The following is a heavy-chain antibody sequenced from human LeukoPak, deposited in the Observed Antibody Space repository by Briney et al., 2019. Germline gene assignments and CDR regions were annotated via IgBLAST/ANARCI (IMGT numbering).Heavy chain of an antibody. D-gene: IGHD3-10*01. Sequence: PGGSLRLSCAASGFTFSSNGMHWLRQAPGEGLEWVSAITPNGGFATYAESVKGRFTISRDNSKNTLYLQMNSLRAEDTAVYYCAKPHASGIYLPYDNWGQGTPVTVSS. CDR1: GFTFSSNG. CDR3: AKPHASGIYLPYDN. J-gene: IGHJ4*02. CDR2: ITPNGGFA. V-gene: IGHV3-23*01.